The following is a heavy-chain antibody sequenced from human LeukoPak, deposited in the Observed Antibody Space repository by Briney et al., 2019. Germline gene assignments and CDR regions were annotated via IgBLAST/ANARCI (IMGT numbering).Heavy chain of an antibody. J-gene: IGHJ4*02. CDR2: VNLQGST. CDR1: GGSITSTNY. CDR3: AREGGPYRPLDY. V-gene: IGHV4/OR15-8*01. Sequence: SETLPPTCGVSGGSITSTNYWTWVRQPQGPGLEWIGEVNLQGSTNYNPSIMGRIAISVDMSENHISLQLSSVTAADTAVYYGAREGGPYRPLDYSGQGTLVTVSS.